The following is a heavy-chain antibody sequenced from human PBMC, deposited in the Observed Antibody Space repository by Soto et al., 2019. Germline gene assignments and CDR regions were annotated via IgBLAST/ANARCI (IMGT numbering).Heavy chain of an antibody. D-gene: IGHD6-19*01. CDR1: GYTFTSYG. Sequence: ASVKVSCKASGYTFTSYGISWVLLDPGQDLEWMGWISAYNGNTNYAQKLQGRVTMTTDTSTSTAYMELGSLRSDDTAVYYCARVRGIAVAGKGYYGMDVWGQGTTVTVSS. J-gene: IGHJ6*02. CDR2: ISAYNGNT. CDR3: ARVRGIAVAGKGYYGMDV. V-gene: IGHV1-18*01.